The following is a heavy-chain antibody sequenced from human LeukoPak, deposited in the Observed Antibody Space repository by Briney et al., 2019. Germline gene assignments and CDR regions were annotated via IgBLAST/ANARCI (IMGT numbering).Heavy chain of an antibody. V-gene: IGHV4-39*06. D-gene: IGHD2-21*01. CDR2: IYYSGST. CDR3: AREPVVPDRRVFYFDY. CDR1: GGSISSSSYY. Sequence: KTSETLSLTCTVSGGSISSSSYYWGWIRQPPGKGLEWIGSIYYSGSTYYNPSLKSRVTISVDTSKNQFALKLSSVTAADTAVYYCAREPVVPDRRVFYFDYWGQGTLVTVSS. J-gene: IGHJ4*02.